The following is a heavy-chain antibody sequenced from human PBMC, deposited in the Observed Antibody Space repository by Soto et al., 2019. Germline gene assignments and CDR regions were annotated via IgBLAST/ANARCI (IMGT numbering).Heavy chain of an antibody. D-gene: IGHD6-6*01. J-gene: IGHJ5*02. CDR1: GYTFTSYD. Sequence: QVQLVQSGAEVKKPGASVKVSCKASGYTFTSYDINWVRQATGQGLEWMGWMNPNSGNTGYAQKFQGIGTMARNTSLSTAYMELSSLRSEDTAVYYCARRRIAARRVGWFDPWGQGTLVTVSS. V-gene: IGHV1-8*01. CDR3: ARRRIAARRVGWFDP. CDR2: MNPNSGNT.